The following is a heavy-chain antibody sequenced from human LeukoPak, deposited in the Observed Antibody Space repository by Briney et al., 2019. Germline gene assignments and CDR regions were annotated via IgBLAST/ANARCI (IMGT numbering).Heavy chain of an antibody. J-gene: IGHJ5*01. D-gene: IGHD3-10*01. Sequence: PGGSLRLSCAASGFTFSSYSMNWVRQAPGKGLEWVSSISSCSSYIYYADSVKGRFTISRDNAKNTVYLQMNSLRVDDTAIYYCTRAITYFYGSVTYDWFDSWGQGTRVTVSS. CDR1: GFTFSSYS. CDR2: ISSCSSYI. CDR3: TRAITYFYGSVTYDWFDS. V-gene: IGHV3-21*01.